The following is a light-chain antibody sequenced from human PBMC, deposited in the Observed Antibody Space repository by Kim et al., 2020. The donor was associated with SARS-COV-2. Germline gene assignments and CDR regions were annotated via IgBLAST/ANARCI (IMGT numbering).Light chain of an antibody. V-gene: IGLV3-1*01. Sequence: SYELTQPPSVSVSPGQTASITCSGDKLGDKFACWFQQKPGQSPVLVIYQDDKRPSGIPERFSGSNSGNTATLTISGTQAMDEADYYCQAWDSGTGVFGTGTKVTV. J-gene: IGLJ1*01. CDR3: QAWDSGTGV. CDR2: QDD. CDR1: KLGDKF.